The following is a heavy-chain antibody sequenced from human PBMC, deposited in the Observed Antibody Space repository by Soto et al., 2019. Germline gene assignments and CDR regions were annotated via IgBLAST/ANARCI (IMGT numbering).Heavy chain of an antibody. J-gene: IGHJ6*02. D-gene: IGHD6-13*01. V-gene: IGHV1-69*04. CDR3: ARDWAWSSSWYEGDYYGMDV. Sequence: SVKVSCKASGGTFSSYTISWVRQAPGQGLEWMGRIIPILGIANNAQKFQGRVTITADKSTSTAYMELSSLRSEDTAVYYCARDWAWSSSWYEGDYYGMDVWGQGTTVTVSS. CDR1: GGTFSSYT. CDR2: IIPILGIA.